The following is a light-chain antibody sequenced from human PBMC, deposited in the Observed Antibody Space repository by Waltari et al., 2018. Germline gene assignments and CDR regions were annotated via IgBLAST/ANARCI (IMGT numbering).Light chain of an antibody. CDR3: QAWDSGLGI. CDR1: KLGDNY. Sequence: YELTQPPSVSVSPGQTASITCSGDKLGDNYASWYQQKPGQSPVLVIYQDTNRPVGIPERYTGSNSGDTATLTVSGTQAMDEADYYWQAWDSGLGIFGGGTKLTVL. J-gene: IGLJ2*01. V-gene: IGLV3-1*01. CDR2: QDT.